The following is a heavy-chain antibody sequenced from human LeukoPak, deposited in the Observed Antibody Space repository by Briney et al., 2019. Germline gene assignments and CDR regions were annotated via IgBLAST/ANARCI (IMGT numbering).Heavy chain of an antibody. D-gene: IGHD6-25*01. CDR1: GGSISSSSYY. CDR3: ARFAAGGSYYYYMGV. Sequence: SETLSLTCTVSGGSISSSSYYWGWIRQPPGKGLEWIGSIYYSGSTYYNPSLKSRVTISVDTSKNQFSLKLSSVTAADTAVYYCARFAAGGSYYYYMGVWGKGTTVTVSS. CDR2: IYYSGST. V-gene: IGHV4-39*01. J-gene: IGHJ6*03.